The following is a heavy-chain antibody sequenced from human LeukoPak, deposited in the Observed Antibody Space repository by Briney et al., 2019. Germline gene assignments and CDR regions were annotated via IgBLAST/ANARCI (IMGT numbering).Heavy chain of an antibody. CDR2: ISYDGSNK. Sequence: GGSLRLSCAASGFTFSSYAMHWVRQAPGKGLEWVAVISYDGSNKYYADSVKGRFTISRDNSKNTLYLQMNSLRAEDTAVYYCARRALPINRSNPGYDYWGQGTLVTVSS. CDR1: GFTFSSYA. V-gene: IGHV3-30-3*01. J-gene: IGHJ4*02. CDR3: ARRALPINRSNPGYDY. D-gene: IGHD4-11*01.